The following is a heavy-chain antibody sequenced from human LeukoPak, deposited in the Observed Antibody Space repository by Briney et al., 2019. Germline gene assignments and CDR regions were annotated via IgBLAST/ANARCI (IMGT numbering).Heavy chain of an antibody. CDR3: ARGGFGEYYYGMDV. Sequence: ASAKVSCKASGYTFTSYDINWVRQDTGQGLEWMGWMNPNSGNTGNAQKFQGRVTMTRNTSISTAYMELSSLRSEDTAVYYCARGGFGEYYYGMDVWGQGTTVTVSS. D-gene: IGHD3-10*01. V-gene: IGHV1-8*01. CDR1: GYTFTSYD. J-gene: IGHJ6*02. CDR2: MNPNSGNT.